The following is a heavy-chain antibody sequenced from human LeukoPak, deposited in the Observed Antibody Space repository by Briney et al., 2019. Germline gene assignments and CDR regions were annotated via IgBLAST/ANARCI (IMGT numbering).Heavy chain of an antibody. J-gene: IGHJ6*02. CDR1: GFIFSSYG. CDR3: AKDTAYHDVSGYFSDYYGMDV. CDR2: ISHDGSKQ. V-gene: IGHV3-30*18. D-gene: IGHD3-22*01. Sequence: GRSLRLSCAPSGFIFSSYGMHWVRQAPGKGLEWVAFISHDGSKQYYTESVKGRFSISRDNSKNTLYLQMNSLRAEDTAVYYCAKDTAYHDVSGYFSDYYGMDVWGQGTTVTVSS.